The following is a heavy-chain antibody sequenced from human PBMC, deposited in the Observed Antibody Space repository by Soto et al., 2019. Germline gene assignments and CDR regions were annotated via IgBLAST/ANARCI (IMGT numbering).Heavy chain of an antibody. Sequence: TSETLSLTCTVSGGSISSYYWSWIRQPPGKGLEWIGYIYYSGSTNYNPSLKSRVTISVDTSKNQFSLKLSSVTAADTAVYYCARLPYDYGDTNWGQGTLVTVSS. CDR2: IYYSGST. CDR1: GGSISSYY. J-gene: IGHJ4*02. D-gene: IGHD4-17*01. CDR3: ARLPYDYGDTN. V-gene: IGHV4-59*08.